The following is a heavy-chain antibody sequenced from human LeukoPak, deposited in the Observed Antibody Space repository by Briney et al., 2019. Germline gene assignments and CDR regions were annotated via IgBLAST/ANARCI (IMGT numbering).Heavy chain of an antibody. J-gene: IGHJ4*02. V-gene: IGHV1-2*04. Sequence: SVKASCKASGYTFTGYYMHWVRQAPGQGLEWRGWINPNSGGTNYEQKFQGWVTLTRDTSISTAYMELSRLRSDDTAVYYCARETDDYGDYRLTHWGQGTLVTVSS. CDR2: INPNSGGT. CDR3: ARETDDYGDYRLTH. D-gene: IGHD4-17*01. CDR1: GYTFTGYY.